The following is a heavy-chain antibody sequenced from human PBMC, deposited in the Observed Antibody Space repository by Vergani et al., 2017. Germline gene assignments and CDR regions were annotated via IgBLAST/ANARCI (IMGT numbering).Heavy chain of an antibody. CDR2: IYYSGST. D-gene: IGHD4-17*01. Sequence: QVQLQESGPGLVKPSEPLSLTCTVSGGSISSYYWSWIRQPPGKGLEWIGYIYYSGSTNYNPSLKSRVTISVDTSKNQFSLKLSSVTAADTAVYYCARDSYGDYGYYYYYGMDVWGQGTTVTVSS. CDR1: GGSISSYY. V-gene: IGHV4-59*01. CDR3: ARDSYGDYGYYYYYGMDV. J-gene: IGHJ6*02.